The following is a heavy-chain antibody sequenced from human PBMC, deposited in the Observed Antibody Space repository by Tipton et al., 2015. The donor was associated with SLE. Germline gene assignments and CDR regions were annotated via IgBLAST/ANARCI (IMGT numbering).Heavy chain of an antibody. CDR3: ARGPTGNEAFDF. J-gene: IGHJ3*01. CDR2: ISYTGST. Sequence: TLSLTCAVYGGSFSNYFWTWIRQPPGKGLEWIGYISYTGSTNDNPSLKSRVTMSVDTSKNQFSLNLSSVTAADTAVYYCARGPTGNEAFDFWGQGTMVTVSS. D-gene: IGHD1-1*01. CDR1: GGSFSNYF. V-gene: IGHV4-34*11.